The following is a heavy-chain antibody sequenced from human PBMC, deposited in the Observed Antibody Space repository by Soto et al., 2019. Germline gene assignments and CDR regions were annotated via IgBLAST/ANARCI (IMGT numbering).Heavy chain of an antibody. Sequence: SETLSLTCTVSGGSISSSSYYWGWIRQPPGKGLEWIGSIYYSGSTYYNPSLKSRVTISVDTSKNQFSLKLSSVTAADTAVYYCARCGYSGYLPPYYYYMDVWGKGTTVTVSS. CDR3: ARCGYSGYLPPYYYYMDV. D-gene: IGHD5-12*01. J-gene: IGHJ6*03. V-gene: IGHV4-39*01. CDR1: GGSISSSSYY. CDR2: IYYSGST.